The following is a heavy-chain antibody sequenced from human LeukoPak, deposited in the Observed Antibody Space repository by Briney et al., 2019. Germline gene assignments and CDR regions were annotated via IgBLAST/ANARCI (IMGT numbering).Heavy chain of an antibody. CDR1: GFTFSNYW. Sequence: HPGGSLRLSCVASGFTFSNYWMHWVRQAPGKGLEWVANIKQDGSEKYYVDSVKGRFIISRDNAKNSLYLQMNSLRAEDTAVYYCARAYMDVWGKGTTVTVSS. J-gene: IGHJ6*03. V-gene: IGHV3-7*01. CDR2: IKQDGSEK. CDR3: ARAYMDV.